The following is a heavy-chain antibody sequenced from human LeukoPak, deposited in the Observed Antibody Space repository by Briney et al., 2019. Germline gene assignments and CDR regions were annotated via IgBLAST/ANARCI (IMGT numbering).Heavy chain of an antibody. CDR2: IYYSGST. CDR3: ASSGGRYYYYGMDV. CDR1: GGSISSYY. J-gene: IGHJ6*02. V-gene: IGHV4-59*05. Sequence: SETLSLTCTVSGGSISSYYWSWIRQPAGKGLEWIGSIYYSGSTYYNPSLKSRVTISVDTSKNQFSLKPSSVTAADTAVYYCASSGGRYYYYGMDVWGQGTTVTVSS. D-gene: IGHD3-16*01.